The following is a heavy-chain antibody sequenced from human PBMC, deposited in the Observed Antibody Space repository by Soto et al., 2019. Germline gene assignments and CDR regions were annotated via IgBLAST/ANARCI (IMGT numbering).Heavy chain of an antibody. Sequence: EVQVVESGGGLVQPGWSLRLSCAASGFTFSSYWMSWVRQAPGKGLEWVANIKQDGSEENYVDSVKGRFTISRDNAKNSLYLQMNSLRAEDTAVYYCVRGGWYSDLWGRGTLVTVSS. V-gene: IGHV3-7*04. CDR2: IKQDGSEE. CDR1: GFTFSSYW. CDR3: VRGGWYSDL. J-gene: IGHJ2*01. D-gene: IGHD3-16*01.